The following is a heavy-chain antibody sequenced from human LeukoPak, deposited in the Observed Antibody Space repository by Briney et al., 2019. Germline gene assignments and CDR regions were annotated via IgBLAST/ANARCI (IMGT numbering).Heavy chain of an antibody. CDR3: AKGRDTREWYKDAFDV. J-gene: IGHJ3*01. Sequence: GGSLRLSCAASGFTFSSYAMSWVRQAPGKGLEWVSAITGYGGDTYYAASVKGRFTVSRDNSQNTLYLQMSSLRAEDTAIYYCAKGRDTREWYKDAFDVWGQGTRVTVSS. V-gene: IGHV3-23*01. CDR2: ITGYGGDT. D-gene: IGHD3-3*01. CDR1: GFTFSSYA.